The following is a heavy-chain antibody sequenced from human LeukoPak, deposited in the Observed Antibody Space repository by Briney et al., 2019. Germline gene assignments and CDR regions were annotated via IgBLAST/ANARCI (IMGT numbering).Heavy chain of an antibody. V-gene: IGHV3-23*01. CDR3: AKGGAAMTDAPHGDVVTTTLDGFDI. D-gene: IGHD2-21*02. CDR2: VSGSGGRT. J-gene: IGHJ3*02. Sequence: GGSLRLSCVASGFAFSAFAISWVRPAPGKGREWVSAVSGSGGRTFYADSVRGRFTISRDKSKKTVCLQMDSLRAEDTAVYYCAKGGAAMTDAPHGDVVTTTLDGFDIWGQGTMVTVSS. CDR1: GFAFSAFA.